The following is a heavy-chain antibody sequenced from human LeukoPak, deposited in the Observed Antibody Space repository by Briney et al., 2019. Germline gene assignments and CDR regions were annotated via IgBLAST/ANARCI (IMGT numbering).Heavy chain of an antibody. CDR3: ARYCGGDCYGMDV. Sequence: GGSLRLSCAASGFTFSSYWMHWVRQAPGKGLEWVANIKQDGSEKHYADSVKGRFTISRDNAKNSLYLQMHSLRAEEMAVYYCARYCGGDCYGMDVWGQGTTVTVSS. D-gene: IGHD2-21*01. J-gene: IGHJ6*02. V-gene: IGHV3-7*01. CDR1: GFTFSSYW. CDR2: IKQDGSEK.